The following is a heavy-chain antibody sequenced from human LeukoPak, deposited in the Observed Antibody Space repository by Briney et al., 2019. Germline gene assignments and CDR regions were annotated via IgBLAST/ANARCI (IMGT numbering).Heavy chain of an antibody. Sequence: GGSLRLSCAASGFTFRSYNMNWVRQAPGKGLEWLSYISSSSSNKYYADSVKGRFTISRDNAKNSLYLQMNSLRAEDTAVYYCSRDAGVPGLLKPESHYFYYNMFVCGKGTTFTTS. J-gene: IGHJ6*03. CDR1: GFTFRSYN. CDR3: SRDAGVPGLLKPESHYFYYNMFV. D-gene: IGHD3-3*01. V-gene: IGHV3-48*04. CDR2: ISSSSSNK.